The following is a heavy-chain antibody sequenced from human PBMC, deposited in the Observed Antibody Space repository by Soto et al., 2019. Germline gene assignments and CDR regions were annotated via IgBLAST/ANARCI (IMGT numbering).Heavy chain of an antibody. J-gene: IGHJ4*02. CDR2: ISYDGSNK. D-gene: IGHD3-9*01. CDR1: GWNLINYG. Sequence: GGLLTVSWAASGWNLINYGVHWVSKAPGKGLEWVAVISYDGSNKYCADSVKGRFTISRDNSKNTLYLQMNSLRAEDTAVYYCAKDKDISTGPDYWGQGTRVPVS. V-gene: IGHV3-30*18. CDR3: AKDKDISTGPDY.